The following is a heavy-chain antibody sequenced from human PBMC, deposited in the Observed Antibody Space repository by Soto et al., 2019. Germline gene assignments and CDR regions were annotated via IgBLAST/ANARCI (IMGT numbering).Heavy chain of an antibody. CDR1: GGTFSSYA. Sequence: ASVKVSCKASGGTFSSYAISWVRQAPGQGLEWMGGIIPIFGTANYAQKFQGRVTITADESTSTAYMELSSLRSEDTAVYYCGKGQASIAVDWFDPWGQGTLVTVSS. CDR3: GKGQASIAVDWFDP. V-gene: IGHV1-69*13. J-gene: IGHJ5*02. D-gene: IGHD6-19*01. CDR2: IIPIFGTA.